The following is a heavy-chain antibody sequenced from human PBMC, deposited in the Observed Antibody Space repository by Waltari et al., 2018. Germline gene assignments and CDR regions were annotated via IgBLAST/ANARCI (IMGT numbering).Heavy chain of an antibody. CDR3: ASQYYYDNSGADY. Sequence: QVQLVESGGGVVQPGRSLRLSCAASGFTFGSYGMHWVRQAPGKVLEWVAVIWYDGSHKYYADSVKGRFTISRDNSKNTLYLQMNSLRAEDTAVYYCASQYYYDNSGADYWGQGTLVTVSS. D-gene: IGHD3-22*01. CDR1: GFTFGSYG. CDR2: IWYDGSHK. J-gene: IGHJ4*02. V-gene: IGHV3-33*01.